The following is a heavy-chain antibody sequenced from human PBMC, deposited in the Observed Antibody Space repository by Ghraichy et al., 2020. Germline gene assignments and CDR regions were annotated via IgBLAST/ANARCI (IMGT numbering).Heavy chain of an antibody. CDR2: IYYSGNT. CDR3: AREATYYDMLTGYSPYGMAV. CDR1: GGSVSSGSYY. V-gene: IGHV4-61*01. D-gene: IGHD3-9*01. Sequence: SETLSLTCTVSGGSVSSGSYYWSWIRQPPGKGLEWIGYIYYSGNTNYNPSLKSRVTISINTSKNQFSLKLTSVTAADTAVYYCAREATYYDMLTGYSPYGMAVWCQGTTVTVSS. J-gene: IGHJ6*02.